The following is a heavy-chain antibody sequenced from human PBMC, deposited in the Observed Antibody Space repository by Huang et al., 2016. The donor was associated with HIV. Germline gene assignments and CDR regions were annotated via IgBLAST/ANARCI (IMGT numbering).Heavy chain of an antibody. Sequence: QVQLKQWGAGLLKPSETLSLTCAVYGGACRGSSWTWNRQFPEKGLEWIGDINHNGTITYNPSLSARVTISTDTSKNHFSLHLTSVTAADTALYYCARGFNYYASDNLGVYYFDSWGLGTLVTVSP. CDR2: INHNGTI. V-gene: IGHV4-34*02. D-gene: IGHD3-10*01. J-gene: IGHJ4*02. CDR1: GGACRGSS. CDR3: ARGFNYYASDNLGVYYFDS.